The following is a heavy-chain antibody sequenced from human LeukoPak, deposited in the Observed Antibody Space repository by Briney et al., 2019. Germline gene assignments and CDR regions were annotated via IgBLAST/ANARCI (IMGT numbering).Heavy chain of an antibody. D-gene: IGHD4-17*01. V-gene: IGHV3-30-3*01. CDR2: ISYDGSNK. J-gene: IGHJ3*02. CDR1: GFTFSSYA. CDR3: AREGTVTTLDAFDI. Sequence: GGSLRLSRAASGFTFSSYAMHWVRQAPGKGLEWVAVISYDGSNKYYADSVKGRFTISRDNSKNTLYLQMNSLRAEDTAVYYCAREGTVTTLDAFDIWGQGTMVTVSS.